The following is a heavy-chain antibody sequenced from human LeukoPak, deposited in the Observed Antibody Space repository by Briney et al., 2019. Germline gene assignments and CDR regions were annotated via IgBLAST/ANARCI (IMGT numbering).Heavy chain of an antibody. D-gene: IGHD6-13*01. V-gene: IGHV3-33*01. CDR2: IWYDGSNK. CDR1: GFTFSSYG. CDR3: ARDGTGSSSWSAYFDY. Sequence: GGSLRLSCAASGFTFSSYGMHWVRQAPGKGLEWVAVIWYDGSNKYYADSVKGRFTISRDNSKNTLYLQMNSLRAEDTAVYYCARDGTGSSSWSAYFDYWGQGTLVTVSS. J-gene: IGHJ4*02.